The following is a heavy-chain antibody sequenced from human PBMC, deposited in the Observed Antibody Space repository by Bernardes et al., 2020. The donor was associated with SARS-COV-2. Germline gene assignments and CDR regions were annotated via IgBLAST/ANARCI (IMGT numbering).Heavy chain of an antibody. J-gene: IGHJ4*02. CDR1: GYRFISYG. CDR2: ISVYNGNR. CDR3: ARDPSYCTKTSCYLDH. D-gene: IGHD2-2*01. Sequence: ASVKVSCKASGYRFISYGISWVRQAPGQGLEWVGRISVYNGNREYAQKVQGRVTMTTDTSTTTAYMELKNLKSDDTAVYYCARDPSYCTKTSCYLDHWGQGTLVTVSS. V-gene: IGHV1-18*01.